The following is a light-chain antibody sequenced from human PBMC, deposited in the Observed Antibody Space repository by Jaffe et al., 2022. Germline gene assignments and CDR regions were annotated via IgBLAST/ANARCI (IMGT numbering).Light chain of an antibody. CDR3: LQHNSYPRFT. J-gene: IGKJ3*01. V-gene: IGKV1-17*01. Sequence: IQMTQSPSSLSASVGDTVTITCRASQDIRNDLNWYQQKPGKAPKRLVYAASSLQSGVPSRFSGSGSGTEFSLTISSLQPEDFATYYCLQHNSYPRFTFGPGTKVDIK. CDR2: AAS. CDR1: QDIRND.